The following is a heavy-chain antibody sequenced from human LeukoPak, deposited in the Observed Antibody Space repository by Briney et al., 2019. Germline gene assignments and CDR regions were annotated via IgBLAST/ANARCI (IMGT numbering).Heavy chain of an antibody. V-gene: IGHV4-4*07. CDR1: GVSIQNYY. CDR3: ARDYLVGAPLDS. J-gene: IGHJ4*02. D-gene: IGHD3-3*01. Sequence: PSETLSLTCTVSGVSIQNYYWPWIRQPAGKGLEWIGRMYISGSTNYNPSLKSRVSISIDKTKNQFSRMMSVVAAAAAFFYCSARDYLVGAPLDSWGQGTLVTVSS. CDR2: MYISGST.